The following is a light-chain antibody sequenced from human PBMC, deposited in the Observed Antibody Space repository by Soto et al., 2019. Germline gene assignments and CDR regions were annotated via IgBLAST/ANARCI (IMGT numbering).Light chain of an antibody. CDR3: LQDYDYPRT. CDR1: QTISSW. CDR2: KAS. V-gene: IGKV1-5*03. Sequence: DIQITQSPSTLSGSVGDRVTITCRASQTISSWLAWYQQKPGKAPKLLIYKASTLKSGVPSRFSGSGSGTEFTLTISSLQPEDFATYYCLQDYDYPRTFGLGTKVDIK. J-gene: IGKJ1*01.